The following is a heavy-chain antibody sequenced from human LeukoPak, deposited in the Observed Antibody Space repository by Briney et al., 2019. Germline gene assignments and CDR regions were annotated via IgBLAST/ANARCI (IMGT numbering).Heavy chain of an antibody. V-gene: IGHV3-74*01. CDR2: INSDEST. CDR1: GFTLSSYW. Sequence: GGSLRLFCAASGFTLSSYWMHWVRQAPGKGLGWASRINSDESTYADSVKGRFTISRDNAKNTLYLQMNSLRAEDTAVYYCARDRLDRNYYYGLDVWGQGTTDTVSS. D-gene: IGHD2-2*03. CDR3: ARDRLDRNYYYGLDV. J-gene: IGHJ6*02.